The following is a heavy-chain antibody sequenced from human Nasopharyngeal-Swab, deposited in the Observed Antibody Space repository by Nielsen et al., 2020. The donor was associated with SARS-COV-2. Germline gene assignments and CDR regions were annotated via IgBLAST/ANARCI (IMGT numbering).Heavy chain of an antibody. J-gene: IGHJ5*02. Sequence: WVRQAPGQGLEWMGWINTNTGNPTYAQGFTGRFVFSLDTSVSTAYLQISSLKAEDTAVYYCARGGNRGVFNWFDPWGQEPWSPSPQ. V-gene: IGHV7-4-1*02. D-gene: IGHD3-10*01. CDR3: ARGGNRGVFNWFDP. CDR2: INTNTGNP.